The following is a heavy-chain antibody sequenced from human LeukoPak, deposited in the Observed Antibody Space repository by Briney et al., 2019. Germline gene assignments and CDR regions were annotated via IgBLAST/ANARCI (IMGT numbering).Heavy chain of an antibody. D-gene: IGHD1-26*01. J-gene: IGHJ6*04. CDR1: GGSFSGYY. Sequence: SETLSLTCAVYGGSFSGYYWSWIRQPPGKGLEWIGEINHSGSTNYNPSLKSRVTISVATSKNQFSLKLSSVTAADTAVYYCARAIVPPYYYYGMDVWGKGTTVTVSS. V-gene: IGHV4-34*01. CDR3: ARAIVPPYYYYGMDV. CDR2: INHSGST.